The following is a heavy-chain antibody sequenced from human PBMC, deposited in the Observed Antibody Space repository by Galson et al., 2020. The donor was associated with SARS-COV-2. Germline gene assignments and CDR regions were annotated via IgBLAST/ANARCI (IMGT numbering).Heavy chain of an antibody. Sequence: GGSLRLSCAASGFTFSSYAMHWVRQAPGKGLEWVAVISYDGSNKYYADSVKGRFTISRDNSKNTLYLQMNSLRAEDTAVYYCASSKGGSYYGGFGYWGQGTLVRVSS. D-gene: IGHD1-26*01. V-gene: IGHV3-30*04. CDR2: ISYDGSNK. CDR3: ASSKGGSYYGGFGY. CDR1: GFTFSSYA. J-gene: IGHJ4*02.